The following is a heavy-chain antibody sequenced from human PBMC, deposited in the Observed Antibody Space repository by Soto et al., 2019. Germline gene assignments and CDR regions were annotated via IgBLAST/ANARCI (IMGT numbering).Heavy chain of an antibody. CDR3: AREGCSSTSCYYYYYGMDV. Sequence: GLSLRLSCAASGFTFSDYYMSWILQAPGKGLEWVSYISSSSSYIYYADSVKGRFTISRDNAKNSLYLQMNSLRAEDTAVYYCAREGCSSTSCYYYYYGMDVWGQGTTVTVSS. CDR2: ISSSSSYI. J-gene: IGHJ6*02. V-gene: IGHV3-11*06. CDR1: GFTFSDYY. D-gene: IGHD2-2*01.